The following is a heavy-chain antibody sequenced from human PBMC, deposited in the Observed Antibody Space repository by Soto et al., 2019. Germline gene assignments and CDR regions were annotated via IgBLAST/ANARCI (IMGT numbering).Heavy chain of an antibody. CDR1: GFTFSSYA. J-gene: IGHJ6*02. Sequence: PGGSLRLSCAASGFTFSSYAMHWVRQAPGKGLEWVAVISYDGSNKYYADSVKGRFTISRDNSKNTLYLQMNSLRAEDTAVYYCARQYSSSSNYYYYYGMDVWGQGTTVTVSS. D-gene: IGHD6-6*01. CDR2: ISYDGSNK. CDR3: ARQYSSSSNYYYYYGMDV. V-gene: IGHV3-30-3*01.